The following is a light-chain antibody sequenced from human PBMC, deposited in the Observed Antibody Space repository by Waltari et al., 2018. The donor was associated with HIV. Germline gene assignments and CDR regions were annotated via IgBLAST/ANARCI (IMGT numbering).Light chain of an antibody. Sequence: QSALTQPASVSGSPGQSIIISCTGTSSDVGGYNSVSWYQQHPGTAPKRIIFAVGNRPAVVSNRFSGSKSGNTASLTISGLQTEDEADYYCNSYTSTTTRWLFGGGTRLTVL. CDR2: AVG. CDR3: NSYTSTTTRWL. CDR1: SSDVGGYNS. J-gene: IGLJ3*02. V-gene: IGLV2-14*03.